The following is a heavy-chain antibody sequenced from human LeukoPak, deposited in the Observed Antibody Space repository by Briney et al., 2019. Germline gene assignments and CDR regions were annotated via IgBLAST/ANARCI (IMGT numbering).Heavy chain of an antibody. V-gene: IGHV3-23*01. D-gene: IGHD1-26*01. CDR1: RFILSGFA. CDR2: ISGSGENT. J-gene: IGHJ6*01. Sequence: GGSLTLSCAAWRFILSGFARRGVRRTRGGGGEGGTGISGSGENTLCGDCVRGRFTISRDNSKNTLYLEMNSLRAEDTAIYYCAKMKGHPLPKYYMDVWGQGTTVTVSS. CDR3: AKMKGHPLPKYYMDV.